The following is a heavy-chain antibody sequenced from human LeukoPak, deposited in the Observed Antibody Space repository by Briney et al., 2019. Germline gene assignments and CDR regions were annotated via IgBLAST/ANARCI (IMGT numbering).Heavy chain of an antibody. J-gene: IGHJ5*02. CDR1: GFTFSSYG. CDR2: IKQDGSEK. CDR3: ARDKYMSGHVGSLFDP. Sequence: PGGSLRLSCAASGFTFSSYGMHWVRQAPGKGLEWVAEIKQDGSEKNYVDSVKGRLIISRDNTKSSLSLQMNSLRDEDTAVYYCARDKYMSGHVGSLFDPWGQGTLVIVSS. D-gene: IGHD1-1*01. V-gene: IGHV3-7*01.